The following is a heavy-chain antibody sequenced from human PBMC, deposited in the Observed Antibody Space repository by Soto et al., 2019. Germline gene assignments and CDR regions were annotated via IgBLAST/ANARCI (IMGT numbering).Heavy chain of an antibody. J-gene: IGHJ4*02. CDR3: ANSPLWAYYFDY. Sequence: HPGGSLRLSCAASGFTFSSYAMSWVRQAPGKGLEWVSAISGSGGSTYYADSVKGRFTISRDNSKNTLYLQMNSLRAEDTAVYYCANSPLWAYYFDYWGQGTLVTVSS. V-gene: IGHV3-23*01. CDR1: GFTFSSYA. D-gene: IGHD5-18*01. CDR2: ISGSGGST.